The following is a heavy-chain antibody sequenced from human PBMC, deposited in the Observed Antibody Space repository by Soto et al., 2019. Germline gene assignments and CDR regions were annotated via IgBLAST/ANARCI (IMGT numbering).Heavy chain of an antibody. CDR3: ARHQATVTTRGLDY. J-gene: IGHJ4*02. CDR1: GGSISSYY. CDR2: IHYSGTT. V-gene: IGHV4-59*08. D-gene: IGHD4-17*01. Sequence: PSETLSLSCAFSGGSISSYYWSWIRQPPRKGLEWIGYIHYSGTTNYNPSLKSRVTISVDTSKNQFSLKLSSVTAADTAVYYCARHQATVTTRGLDYWGQGVLVTVSS.